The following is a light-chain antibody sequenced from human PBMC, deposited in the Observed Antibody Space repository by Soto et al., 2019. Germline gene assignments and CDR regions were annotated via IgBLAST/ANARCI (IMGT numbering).Light chain of an antibody. CDR3: QQYAGPPTT. J-gene: IGKJ5*01. Sequence: EDVVTKSPGTLSLSTADRATLAWRASPTVSNNYLAWCQQKPGQAPRVIMYGASRRATGIPDRFSGGGSGTDFTLTISRLEPEDFAVYFCQQYAGPPTTFGQGTRLEIK. V-gene: IGKV3-20*01. CDR2: GAS. CDR1: PTVSNNY.